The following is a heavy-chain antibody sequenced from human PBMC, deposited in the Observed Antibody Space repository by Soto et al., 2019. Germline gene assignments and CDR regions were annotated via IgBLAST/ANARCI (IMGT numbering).Heavy chain of an antibody. CDR3: ARDQPIQGAAINYDTDV. CDR2: ISAYNGNT. CDR1: GYTFTSYG. J-gene: IGHJ6*02. Sequence: QVQLVQSGAEVKKPGASVKVSCKASGYTFTSYGISWVRQAPGQGLEGMGWISAYNGNTNYAQKLQGRVTMTTDTSTSTAYKELRSLRSDDTAVYYSARDQPIQGAAINYDTDVWGQGTTVTVSS. V-gene: IGHV1-18*01. D-gene: IGHD6-25*01.